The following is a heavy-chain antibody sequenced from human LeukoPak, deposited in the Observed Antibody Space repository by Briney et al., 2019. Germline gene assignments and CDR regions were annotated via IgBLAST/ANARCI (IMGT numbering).Heavy chain of an antibody. J-gene: IGHJ5*02. CDR2: IIPIFGTA. V-gene: IGHV1-69*13. D-gene: IGHD3-10*01. CDR3: ARFGHGQYGSGSSLNWFDP. Sequence: RASVKVSCEASGGTFSSYAISWVRQAPGQGLEWMGGIIPIFGTANYAQKFQGRVTITADESTSTAYMELSSLRSEDTAVYYCARFGHGQYGSGSSLNWFDPWGQGTLVTVSS. CDR1: GGTFSSYA.